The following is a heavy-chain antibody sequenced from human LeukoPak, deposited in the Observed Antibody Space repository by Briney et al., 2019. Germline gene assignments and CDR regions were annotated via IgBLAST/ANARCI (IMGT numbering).Heavy chain of an antibody. D-gene: IGHD6-13*01. CDR1: GGSFSGYY. V-gene: IGHV4-34*01. CDR3: ARGVWYYYYYYYYMDV. J-gene: IGHJ6*03. Sequence: SETLSLTCAVYGGSFSGYYWSWIRQPPGKGLEWIGEINHSGSTNYNPSLKSRVTISVDTSKNQFSLKLSSVTAADTAVYYCARGVWYYYYYYYYMDVWGKGTTVTVPS. CDR2: INHSGST.